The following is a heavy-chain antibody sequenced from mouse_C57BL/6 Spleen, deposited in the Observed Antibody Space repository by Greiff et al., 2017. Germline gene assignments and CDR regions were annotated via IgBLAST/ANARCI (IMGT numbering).Heavy chain of an antibody. CDR3: ARWANYFDY. J-gene: IGHJ2*01. Sequence: EVQVVESGGGLVKPGGSLKLSCAASGFTFSDYGMHWVRQAPEKGLEWVAYISSGSSTIYYADTVKGRFTISRDNAKNTLFLQMTSLRSEDTAMYYCARWANYFDYWGQGTTLTGSS. CDR2: ISSGSSTI. CDR1: GFTFSDYG. V-gene: IGHV5-17*01.